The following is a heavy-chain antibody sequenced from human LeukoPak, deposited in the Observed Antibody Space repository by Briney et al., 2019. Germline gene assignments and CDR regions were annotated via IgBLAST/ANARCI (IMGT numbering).Heavy chain of an antibody. V-gene: IGHV4-59*01. CDR3: ARDVPRGTGYMDV. D-gene: IGHD3-10*01. CDR1: GGSIKNYY. CDR2: IYYSGST. Sequence: SETLSLTCTVSGGSIKNYYWTWIRQPPGKGLEWIGYIYYSGSTSSNPSLKSRVTISVDTSKNQLSLRLKYVTAADPAVYYCARDVPRGTGYMDVWGKGTTVTVSS. J-gene: IGHJ6*03.